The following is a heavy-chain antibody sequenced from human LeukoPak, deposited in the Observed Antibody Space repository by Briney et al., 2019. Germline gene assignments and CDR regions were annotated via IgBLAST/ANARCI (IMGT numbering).Heavy chain of an antibody. CDR2: ISYDGSNK. J-gene: IGHJ4*02. D-gene: IGHD3-10*01. V-gene: IGHV3-30*04. CDR1: GFTFSSYA. Sequence: PGRSLRLSCAASGFTFSSYAMHWVRQAPGKGLEWVAVISYDGSNKYYADSVKGRFTISRDNSKNTLYLQMNSLRAEDTAVYYCARVEALYNSGSVWAYWGQGTLVTVSS. CDR3: ARVEALYNSGSVWAY.